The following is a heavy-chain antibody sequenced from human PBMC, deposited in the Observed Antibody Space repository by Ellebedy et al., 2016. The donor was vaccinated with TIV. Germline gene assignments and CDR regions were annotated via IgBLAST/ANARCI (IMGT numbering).Heavy chain of an antibody. CDR2: IYDSGMT. D-gene: IGHD4-11*01. CDR3: ARDGQVATVVSAASARYRGMDV. CDR1: GVSITSAY. Sequence: MPSETLSLTCSVSGVSITSAYWAWVRQPPGKGLEWIGYIYDSGMTDSNPSLKSRVSISLDTSNNEVSLRLNSVTAADTAVYFCARDGQVATVVSAASARYRGMDVWGQGTTVVVSS. V-gene: IGHV4-59*01. J-gene: IGHJ6*02.